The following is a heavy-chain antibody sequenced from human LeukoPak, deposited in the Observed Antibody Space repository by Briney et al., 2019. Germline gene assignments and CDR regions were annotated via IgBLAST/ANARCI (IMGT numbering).Heavy chain of an antibody. CDR1: GGSINGYS. CDR2: MFDRGSP. V-gene: IGHV4-59*08. CDR3: ARIIELSSYRHFDL. D-gene: IGHD2/OR15-2a*01. J-gene: IGHJ2*01. Sequence: SLTSSVSGGSINGYSWGWVRQPPGKGLECIGFMFDRGSPNHHPSLQNRVTTSVDTSKNELSPRPNSVTAADPAVYYCARIIELSSYRHFDLWGRGTLVTVSS.